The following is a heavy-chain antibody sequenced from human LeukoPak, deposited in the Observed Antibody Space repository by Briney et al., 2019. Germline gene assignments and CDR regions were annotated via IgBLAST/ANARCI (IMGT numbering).Heavy chain of an antibody. D-gene: IGHD2-15*01. Sequence: PSETLSLTCTVSGGSINNYYWSWIRQPAGKGLEWIGRIYTRGSTNYNPSLKSRFTILVDTSKNQFLLKLSSVTAADTAVYYCGRWRYCSADICPGGDGFDIWGQGTMVSVSS. J-gene: IGHJ3*02. CDR3: GRWRYCSADICPGGDGFDI. CDR1: GGSINNYY. CDR2: IYTRGST. V-gene: IGHV4-4*07.